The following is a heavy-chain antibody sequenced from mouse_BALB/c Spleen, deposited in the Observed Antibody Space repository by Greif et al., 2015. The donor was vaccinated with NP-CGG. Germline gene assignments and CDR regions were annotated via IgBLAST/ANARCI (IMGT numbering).Heavy chain of an antibody. V-gene: IGHV5-17*02. D-gene: IGHD2-1*01. CDR2: ISSGSSPI. J-gene: IGHJ4*01. Sequence: EVQLVESGGGLVQPGGSRKLSCAASGFGGGRFGLPWVRQAPEKGLEWVAYISSGSSPISYADTVPGRFTISRYNPKNTLFLQMTILRAEYSSMYYCARLGGNYDYAMDYWCQGTSLTVSS. CDR3: ARLGGNYDYAMDY. CDR1: GFGGGRFG.